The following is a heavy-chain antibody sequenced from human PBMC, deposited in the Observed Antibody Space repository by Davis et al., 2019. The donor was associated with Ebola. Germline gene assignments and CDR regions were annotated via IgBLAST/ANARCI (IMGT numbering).Heavy chain of an antibody. J-gene: IGHJ2*01. Sequence: GGSLRLSCAASGFTFSSYWMSWVRQASGKGLEWVANIKQDGSEKYYVDSVKGRFTISRDNSKNTLYLQMSSLRAEDTAVYYCARDLPGGDWYFDLWGRGTLVTVSS. D-gene: IGHD1-14*01. CDR1: GFTFSSYW. V-gene: IGHV3-7*01. CDR2: IKQDGSEK. CDR3: ARDLPGGDWYFDL.